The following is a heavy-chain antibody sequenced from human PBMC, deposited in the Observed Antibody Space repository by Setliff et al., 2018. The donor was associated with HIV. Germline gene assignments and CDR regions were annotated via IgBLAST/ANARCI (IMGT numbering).Heavy chain of an antibody. Sequence: GGSLRLSCATSGFTFSTHWMTWVRQAPGKGLEWVANIKQDGSEKYYVDSVKGRFTISRDNAKNSLFLQMNSLRAEDTAVYYCARNTDVDSVYRPFHIWGQGTMVTVSS. D-gene: IGHD1-26*01. CDR2: IKQDGSEK. CDR3: ARNTDVDSVYRPFHI. V-gene: IGHV3-7*03. CDR1: GFTFSTHW. J-gene: IGHJ3*02.